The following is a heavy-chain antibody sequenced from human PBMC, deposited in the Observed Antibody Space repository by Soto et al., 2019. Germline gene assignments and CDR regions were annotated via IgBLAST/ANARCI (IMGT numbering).Heavy chain of an antibody. CDR1: GFTVSSNY. D-gene: IGHD6-19*01. J-gene: IGHJ6*02. CDR3: ARDLSSGWYGYYYYGMDV. CDR2: IYSGGST. Sequence: EVQLVESGGGLVQPGGSLRLSCAASGFTVSSNYMSWVRQAPGKGLEWVSVIYSGGSTYYADSVKGRFTISRDNSKNTLYLQMNSLRAEDTAVYYCARDLSSGWYGYYYYGMDVWGQGTTVTVSS. V-gene: IGHV3-66*01.